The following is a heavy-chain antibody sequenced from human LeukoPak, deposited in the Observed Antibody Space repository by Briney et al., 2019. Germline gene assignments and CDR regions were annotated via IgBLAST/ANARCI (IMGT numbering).Heavy chain of an antibody. J-gene: IGHJ3*02. D-gene: IGHD3-22*01. CDR1: GYTFTDYY. V-gene: IGHV1-2*02. CDR2: INPNSGGT. Sequence: ASVKVSCKASGYTFTDYYIHWVRQAPGQGLEWMGWINPNSGGTNYAQKFQGRVTITADESTSTAYMELSSLRSEDTAVYYCARRRRGYYYDSSGYYLHHDAFDIWGQGTMVTVSS. CDR3: ARRRRGYYYDSSGYYLHHDAFDI.